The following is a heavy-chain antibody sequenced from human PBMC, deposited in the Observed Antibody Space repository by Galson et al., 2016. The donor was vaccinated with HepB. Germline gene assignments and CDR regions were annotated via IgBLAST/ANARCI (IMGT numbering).Heavy chain of an antibody. V-gene: IGHV3-23*01. Sequence: SLRLSCAASGFTFSSNAMIWARQAPGKGLEWVSVISGSGGSTYNADSVWGRFTISRDTSKNTLYLQMNSLRAEDTAVYYCATGPLYYYDTSGSPRVDYFDYWGQGTLVTVSS. J-gene: IGHJ4*02. D-gene: IGHD3-22*01. CDR2: ISGSGGST. CDR3: ATGPLYYYDTSGSPRVDYFDY. CDR1: GFTFSSNA.